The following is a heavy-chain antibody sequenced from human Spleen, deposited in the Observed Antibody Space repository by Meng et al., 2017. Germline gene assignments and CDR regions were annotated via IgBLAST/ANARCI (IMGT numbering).Heavy chain of an antibody. D-gene: IGHD4-11*01. V-gene: IGHV3-23*04. CDR3: VPRTTYFDS. J-gene: IGHJ4*02. CDR2: ISSTGGAT. Sequence: VQLVESGGGLVKPGGSLRLSCAASGFTFSRYWMHWVRQVPGQGLVWVSTISSTGGATYYADSVKGRLTISRDNSKNTLYLQMNSLRAEDTAVYYCVPRTTYFDSWGLGTLVTVSS. CDR1: GFTFSRYW.